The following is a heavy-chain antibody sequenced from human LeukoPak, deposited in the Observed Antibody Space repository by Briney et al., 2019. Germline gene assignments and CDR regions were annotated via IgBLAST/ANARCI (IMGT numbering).Heavy chain of an antibody. CDR2: MYPGDSDT. Sequence: GESLKISCKGSGYTFTNYWIGWVRQMPGKGLEWMGIMYPGDSDTRYSPSFQGQVTISADKSISTAYLQWSSLKASDTAMYYCARHLRTWGFRNGDGYYYYMDVWGKGTTVTISS. V-gene: IGHV5-51*01. CDR3: ARHLRTWGFRNGDGYYYYMDV. D-gene: IGHD4-17*01. J-gene: IGHJ6*03. CDR1: GYTFTNYW.